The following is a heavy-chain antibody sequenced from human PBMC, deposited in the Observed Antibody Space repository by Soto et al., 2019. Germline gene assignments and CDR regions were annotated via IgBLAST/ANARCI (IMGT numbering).Heavy chain of an antibody. CDR3: AKDSPVRDFWSGYYFDY. D-gene: IGHD3-3*01. V-gene: IGHV3-23*01. Sequence: GGSLRLSCAASGFTFSSYAMSWVRQAPGKGLEWVSAISGSGGSTYYADSVKGRFTISRDKSKNTLYLQMNRLRAEDTAVYYCAKDSPVRDFWSGYYFDYWGQGTLVTVSS. CDR2: ISGSGGST. J-gene: IGHJ4*02. CDR1: GFTFSSYA.